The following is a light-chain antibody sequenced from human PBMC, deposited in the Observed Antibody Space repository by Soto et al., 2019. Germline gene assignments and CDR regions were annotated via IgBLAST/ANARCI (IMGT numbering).Light chain of an antibody. J-gene: IGKJ1*01. V-gene: IGKV3-20*01. CDR3: QQYGSAPQT. CDR2: DAS. CDR1: QSVSSSY. Sequence: EIVLTQSPGTLSLSPGERATLSCRASQSVSSSYLAWYQQKPGQAPRLLIYDASSRATGIPDRFSGSGSGTDFPLTISRLEPEDFAVYYCQQYGSAPQTFVQGTKVEIK.